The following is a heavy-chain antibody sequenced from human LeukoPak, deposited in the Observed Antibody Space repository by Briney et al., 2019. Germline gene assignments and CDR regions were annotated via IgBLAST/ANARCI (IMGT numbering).Heavy chain of an antibody. Sequence: SETLSLTCAVYGGSFSGYYWSWIRQPPGKGLEWIGEINHSGSTNYNPSLKSRVTISVDTSKNQFSLKLSSVTAADTAVYYCARTSGGSCYAFDYWGQGTLVTVSS. V-gene: IGHV4-34*01. CDR2: INHSGST. CDR3: ARTSGGSCYAFDY. J-gene: IGHJ4*02. D-gene: IGHD2-15*01. CDR1: GGSFSGYY.